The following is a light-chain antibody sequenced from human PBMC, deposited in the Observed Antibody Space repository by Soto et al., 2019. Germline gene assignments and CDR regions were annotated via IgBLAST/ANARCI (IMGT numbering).Light chain of an antibody. CDR2: EVT. J-gene: IGLJ1*01. CDR1: RRDVGGYNY. V-gene: IGLV2-14*01. CDR3: SSYSKSNTIPFV. Sequence: QSALTQPPSVSGSPGQSITISCTGTRRDVGGYNYVSWYQQHPGKSPKLMIYEVTQRPSGVSNRFSGSKSGNTASLTISGLQAEDEADYYYSSYSKSNTIPFVFGTGTKLTVL.